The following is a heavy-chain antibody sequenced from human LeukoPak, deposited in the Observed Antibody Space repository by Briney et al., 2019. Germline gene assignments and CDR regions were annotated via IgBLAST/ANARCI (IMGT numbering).Heavy chain of an antibody. J-gene: IGHJ3*02. Sequence: GGSLRLSCAASGFTFSSYSMNWVRQAPRKGLEWVSYISSSSSTIYYADSVKGRFTISRDNAKNSLYLQMNSLRDEDTAVYYCARFRTRYFDHYDAFDIWGRGTMVTVSS. CDR1: GFTFSSYS. V-gene: IGHV3-48*02. CDR3: ARFRTRYFDHYDAFDI. CDR2: ISSSSSTI. D-gene: IGHD3-9*01.